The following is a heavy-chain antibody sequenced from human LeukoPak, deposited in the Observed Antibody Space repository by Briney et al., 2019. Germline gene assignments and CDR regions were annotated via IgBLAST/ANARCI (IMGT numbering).Heavy chain of an antibody. CDR3: ARRPTPYYYYGIDV. CDR1: GGSFSGYY. CDR2: INHSGST. V-gene: IGHV4-34*01. J-gene: IGHJ6*02. Sequence: SETLSLTCAVYGGSFSGYYWSWIRQPPGKGLEWIGEINHSGSTNYNPSLKSRVTISVDTSKNQFSLKLSSVTAADTAVYYCARRPTPYYYYGIDVWGQGTTVTVSS.